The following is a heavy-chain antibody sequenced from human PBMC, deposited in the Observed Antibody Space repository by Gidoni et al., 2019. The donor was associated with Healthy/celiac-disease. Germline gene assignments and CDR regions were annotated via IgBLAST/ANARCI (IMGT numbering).Heavy chain of an antibody. D-gene: IGHD3-10*01. V-gene: IGHV1-69*01. CDR2: IIPIFGTA. J-gene: IGHJ3*02. Sequence: QVPLVQSGAAVTQPGSSVKVSCKASGGTFSSYAISWVRQAPGQGLEWMGGIIPIFGTANYAQKFQGRVTITADESTSTAYMELSSLRSEDTAVYYCASHRRGAFDIWGQGTMVTVSS. CDR3: ASHRRGAFDI. CDR1: GGTFSSYA.